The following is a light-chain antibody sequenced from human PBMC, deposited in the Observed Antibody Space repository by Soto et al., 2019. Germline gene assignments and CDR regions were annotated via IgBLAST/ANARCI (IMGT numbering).Light chain of an antibody. CDR2: LGS. V-gene: IGKV2-28*01. CDR1: QSLLHSNGNNY. J-gene: IGKJ4*01. Sequence: DIERTEYAICLSVAAGEPATISCKYSQSLLHSNGNNYLDWYLQKPGQSPQLLIYLGSNRASWVPDRFSGTGSGTDFILKSSRLEAEDVGVYYCMQALQTQRTFGGGTKVDI. CDR3: MQALQTQRT.